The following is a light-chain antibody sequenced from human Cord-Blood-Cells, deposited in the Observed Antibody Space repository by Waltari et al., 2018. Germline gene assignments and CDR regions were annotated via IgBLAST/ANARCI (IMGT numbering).Light chain of an antibody. CDR2: SNN. CDR3: AAWDDSLNGVV. V-gene: IGLV1-44*01. CDR1: SSTIGSNT. J-gene: IGLJ2*01. Sequence: QSVLTQPPPASGTPGQRVTITCSGNSSTIGSNTVNWYQQLPGTAPKLLIYSNNPRPSGVPDRFSGSKSGTSASLAISGLQSEDEADYYCAAWDDSLNGVVFGGGTKLTVL.